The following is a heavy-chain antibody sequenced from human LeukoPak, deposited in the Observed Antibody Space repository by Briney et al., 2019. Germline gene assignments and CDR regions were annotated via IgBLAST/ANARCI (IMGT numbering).Heavy chain of an antibody. J-gene: IGHJ5*02. CDR3: ARGYYYDSSGYYWFDP. V-gene: IGHV4-38-2*02. Sequence: SETLSLTCTVSGYSISSGYYWGWIRQPPGKGLEWIGSIYHSGSTYYNPSLKSRVTISVDTSKNQFSLKLSSVTAADMAVYYCARGYYYDSSGYYWFDPWGQGTLVTVPS. CDR1: GYSISSGYY. D-gene: IGHD3-22*01. CDR2: IYHSGST.